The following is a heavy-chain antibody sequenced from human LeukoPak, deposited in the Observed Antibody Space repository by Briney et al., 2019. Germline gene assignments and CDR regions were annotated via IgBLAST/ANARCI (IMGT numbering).Heavy chain of an antibody. CDR1: GGSISSSNYY. Sequence: SETLSLTCNVSGGSISSSNYYWGWIRQPPGEGLEWIGTIYYSGSTYYNPSLKSRVTISADTSKNQFSLKLRSVTAADTAVYYCARDVMAVAGTVGYYYYYYMVVWGKGTTVTISS. V-gene: IGHV4-39*07. D-gene: IGHD6-19*01. CDR2: IYYSGST. CDR3: ARDVMAVAGTVGYYYYYYMVV. J-gene: IGHJ6*03.